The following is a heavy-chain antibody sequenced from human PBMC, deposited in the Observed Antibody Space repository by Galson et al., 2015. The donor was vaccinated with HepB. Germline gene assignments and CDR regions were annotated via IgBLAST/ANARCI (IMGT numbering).Heavy chain of an antibody. J-gene: IGHJ6*02. CDR1: GFTFSSYW. Sequence: SLRLSCAAPGFTFSSYWMHWVRQAPGKGLMCVSRISPDGSRYSYADSVKGRFTISRDNAKNTLYLQMNSLRPEDTAVYYCARAVRITRGVRFYGVGVWGQETTVTVSS. V-gene: IGHV3-74*01. CDR2: ISPDGSRY. D-gene: IGHD1-14*01. CDR3: ARAVRITRGVRFYGVGV.